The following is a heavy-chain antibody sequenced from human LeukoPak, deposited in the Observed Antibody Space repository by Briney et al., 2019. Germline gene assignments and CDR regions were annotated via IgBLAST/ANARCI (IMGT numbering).Heavy chain of an antibody. J-gene: IGHJ4*02. CDR3: ARGGNNYVHFDY. D-gene: IGHD5-24*01. CDR1: GFTFSIDW. V-gene: IGHV3-7*04. CDR2: IKQDGSQK. Sequence: PGGSLRLSCAASGFTFSIDWMNWVRQAPGRGLEWVASIKQDGSQKFYVDSVKGRFTISRDNAENSLYLQMNSLRAEDTAVYYCARGGNNYVHFDYWGQGTLGTVSS.